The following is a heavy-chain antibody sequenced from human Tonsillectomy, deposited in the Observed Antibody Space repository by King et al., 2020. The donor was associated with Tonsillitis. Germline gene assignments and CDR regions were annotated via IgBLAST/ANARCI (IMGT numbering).Heavy chain of an antibody. J-gene: IGHJ4*02. D-gene: IGHD4-11*01. CDR2: IVSNDEK. CDR3: AQIIGDYSTVFEY. V-gene: IGHV2-26*01. Sequence: VTLKESGPVLVKPTETLTLTCTVSGFSLSNARMGVSWIRQPPGKALGWLAPIVSNDEKSDNTSLKTRLTISMDTSKSQVVLSMTNMDPVDTATYFCAQIIGDYSTVFEYWGQGSLVTVSS. CDR1: GFSLSNARMG.